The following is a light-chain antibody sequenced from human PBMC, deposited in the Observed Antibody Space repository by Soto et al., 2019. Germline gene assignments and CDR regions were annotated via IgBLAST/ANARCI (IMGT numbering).Light chain of an antibody. Sequence: QSALTQPASVSGSPGQSITISCTGTSSDIGDYDYVSWYQHLPGKAPKLIIYEVSNRPSGVSNRFSGSKSGSTASLTISGLQAEDEADYHCTSYTRDTALVFGTGTKLTVL. V-gene: IGLV2-14*01. J-gene: IGLJ1*01. CDR3: TSYTRDTALV. CDR1: SSDIGDYDY. CDR2: EVS.